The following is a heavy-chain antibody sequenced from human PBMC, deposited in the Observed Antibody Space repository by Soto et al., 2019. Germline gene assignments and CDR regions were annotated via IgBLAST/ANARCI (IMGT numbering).Heavy chain of an antibody. J-gene: IGHJ3*02. V-gene: IGHV1-2*04. CDR3: ARDAGYQLTGAFDI. D-gene: IGHD2-2*01. CDR1: GYSFTDYH. Sequence: ASVKVSCKASGYSFTDYHIHWVRQAPGQGLEWLGRINPKSGGTSTAQKFQGWVTMTTDTSISTASMELTRLTSDDTAMYYCARDAGYQLTGAFDIWGQGTMVTVSS. CDR2: INPKSGGT.